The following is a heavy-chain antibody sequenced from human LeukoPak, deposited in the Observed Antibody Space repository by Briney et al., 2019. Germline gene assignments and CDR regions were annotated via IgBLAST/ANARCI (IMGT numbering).Heavy chain of an antibody. CDR2: IHTSGNT. V-gene: IGHV4-61*09. Sequence: PSETLSLTCTVSGGSISSGSYCWSWIRQPAGKGLEWIGHIHTSGNTNYNSSLKSRVTISVDTSKNQFSLKLSSVTAADTAVYYCARESYYYGSGTHRGGNWFDPWGQGTLVTVSS. CDR1: GGSISSGSYC. J-gene: IGHJ5*02. D-gene: IGHD3-10*01. CDR3: ARESYYYGSGTHRGGNWFDP.